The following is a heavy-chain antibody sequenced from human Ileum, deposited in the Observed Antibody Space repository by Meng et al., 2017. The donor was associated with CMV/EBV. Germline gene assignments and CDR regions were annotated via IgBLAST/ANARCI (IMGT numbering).Heavy chain of an antibody. J-gene: IGHJ4*02. CDR1: RGSMISSSYY. V-gene: IGHV4-39*07. CDR3: AGELWSLYYFDY. D-gene: IGHD5-18*01. CDR2: FYYGGGT. Sequence: QLKLQESGPGLVKPSETVSLTCTVSRGSMISSSYYWGWIRQPPGKGLEWIGSFYYGGGTYYNPSLKSRVTLSVDASKNQFSLKLSSVTAADTAVYFCAGELWSLYYFDYWGPGILVTVSS.